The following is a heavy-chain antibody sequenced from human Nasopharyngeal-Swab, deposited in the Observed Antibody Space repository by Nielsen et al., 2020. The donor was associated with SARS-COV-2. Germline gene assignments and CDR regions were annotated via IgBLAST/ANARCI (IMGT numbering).Heavy chain of an antibody. CDR1: GFTFDDYG. CDR2: INWNGGST. D-gene: IGHD5-18*01. CDR3: ASTWIQLWLPHY. V-gene: IGHV3-20*04. Sequence: GESLKIPCAASGFTFDDYGMSWVRQAPGKGLEWVSGINWNGGSTGYADSVKGRFTISRDNAKNSLYLQMNSLRVEDTALYYCASTWIQLWLPHYWGQRTLVTVSS. J-gene: IGHJ4*02.